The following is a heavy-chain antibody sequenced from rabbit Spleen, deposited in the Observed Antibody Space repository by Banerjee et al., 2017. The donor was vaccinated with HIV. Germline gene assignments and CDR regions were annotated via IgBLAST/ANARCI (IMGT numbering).Heavy chain of an antibody. CDR2: IDVTKRGTT. D-gene: IGHD4-2*01. Sequence: QQQLEESGGGLVKPGASLTLTCKASGLDVSSNYWMCWVRQAPGKGLEWIACIDVTKRGTTYYTTWAKGRFTISETSSTTVTLQMTSLTAADTATYFCARDAAGREDFNLWGPGTLVTVS. J-gene: IGHJ4*01. CDR3: ARDAAGREDFNL. CDR1: GLDVSSNYW. V-gene: IGHV1S45*01.